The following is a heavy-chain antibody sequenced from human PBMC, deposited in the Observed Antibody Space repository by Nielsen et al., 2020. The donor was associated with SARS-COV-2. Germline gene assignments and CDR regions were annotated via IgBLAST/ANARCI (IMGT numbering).Heavy chain of an antibody. CDR1: GFTFSSYA. D-gene: IGHD4-17*01. CDR3: ARETPYYGDWVLYFDY. Sequence: GESLKISCAASGFTFSSYAMSWVRQAPGKGLEWVSVIYSGGSSTYYADSVKGRFTISRDNAKNSLYLQMNSLRAENTAVYYCARETPYYGDWVLYFDYWGQGTLVTVSS. V-gene: IGHV3-23*03. J-gene: IGHJ4*02. CDR2: IYSGGSST.